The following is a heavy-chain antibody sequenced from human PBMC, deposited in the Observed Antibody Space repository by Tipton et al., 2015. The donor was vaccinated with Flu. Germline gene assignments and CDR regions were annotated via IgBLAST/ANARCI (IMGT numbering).Heavy chain of an antibody. CDR3: ARDRGADNLHYYGSGSSTYYFDY. V-gene: IGHV1-69*06. CDR2: IIPIFGTA. CDR1: GGTFSSYA. Sequence: QLVQSGAEVKKPGSSVKVSCKASGGTFSSYAISWVRQAPGQGLEWMGGIIPIFGTANYAQKFQGRVTITADKSTSTAYMELSSLRSEDTAVYYCARDRGADNLHYYGSGSSTYYFDYWGQGTLVTVSS. D-gene: IGHD3-10*01. J-gene: IGHJ4*02.